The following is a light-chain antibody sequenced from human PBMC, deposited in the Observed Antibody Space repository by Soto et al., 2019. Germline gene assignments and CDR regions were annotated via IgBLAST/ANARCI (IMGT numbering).Light chain of an antibody. J-gene: IGKJ5*01. Sequence: IVMTQSPDSLAVSLGERATINCKSSRSILSSSNNKNYLGWYQQKTGQPPKLLIYWASTRNSGVPDRFSGSGSGADFTLTISSLQAEDVALYYCQQYYNSPITFGQGTRLEIK. V-gene: IGKV4-1*01. CDR2: WAS. CDR1: RSILSSSNNKNY. CDR3: QQYYNSPIT.